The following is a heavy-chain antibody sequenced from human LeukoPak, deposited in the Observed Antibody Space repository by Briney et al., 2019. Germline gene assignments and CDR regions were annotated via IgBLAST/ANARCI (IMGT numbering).Heavy chain of an antibody. CDR2: MNPNSGNT. Sequence: ASVKVSCTASGYTFTSYDINWVRQATGQGLEWMGWMNPNSGNTGYAQKFQGRVTMTRNTSISTAYMELSSLRSDDTAVYYCARLWGSGSPNYYGLDVWGQGTPVTVSS. CDR3: ARLWGSGSPNYYGLDV. CDR1: GYTFTSYD. D-gene: IGHD3-10*01. J-gene: IGHJ6*02. V-gene: IGHV1-8*01.